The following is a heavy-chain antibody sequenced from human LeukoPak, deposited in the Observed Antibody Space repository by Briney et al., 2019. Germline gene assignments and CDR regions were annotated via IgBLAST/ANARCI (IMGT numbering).Heavy chain of an antibody. D-gene: IGHD1-26*01. Sequence: GGSLRLSCAASGFTFRSYSMIWVRQAPGKGLEWVSSISSSSSYIYYADSVKGRFTISRDNAKNSLYLQMNSLRAEDTAVYYCARDREGYFDYWGQGTLVTVPS. CDR1: GFTFRSYS. CDR3: ARDREGYFDY. J-gene: IGHJ4*02. V-gene: IGHV3-21*01. CDR2: ISSSSSYI.